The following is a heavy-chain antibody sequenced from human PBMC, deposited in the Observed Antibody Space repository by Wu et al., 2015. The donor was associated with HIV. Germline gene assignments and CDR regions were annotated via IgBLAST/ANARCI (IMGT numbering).Heavy chain of an antibody. V-gene: IGHV1-2*02. Sequence: QVQLEQSGAQIQKSGASVTVSCKTSGYSFTDYYIHWVRQAPGQGLQWMGYINPDSGDTKYSQNFKGSVTMTRDTSLNTVYMVLTRPRLNDTAKYYCARDWRFRGVFDDLYMDVWGNGTTVVVSS. CDR3: ARDWRFRGVFDDLYMDV. D-gene: IGHD3-9*01. CDR1: GYSFTDYY. J-gene: IGHJ6*03. CDR2: INPDSGDT.